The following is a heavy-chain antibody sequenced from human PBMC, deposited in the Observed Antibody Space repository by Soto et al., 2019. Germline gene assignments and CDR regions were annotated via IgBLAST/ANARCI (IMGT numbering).Heavy chain of an antibody. J-gene: IGHJ4*02. Sequence: PSETLSLTCTVSGGSISSYYWGWIRQPPGKGLEWIGSIYYSGSTYYNPSLKSRVTISVDTSKNQFSLKLSSVTAADTAVYYCARQMITFGGVIAHIDYWGQGTLVTVST. CDR3: ARQMITFGGVIAHIDY. CDR2: IYYSGST. D-gene: IGHD3-16*02. CDR1: GGSISSYY. V-gene: IGHV4-39*01.